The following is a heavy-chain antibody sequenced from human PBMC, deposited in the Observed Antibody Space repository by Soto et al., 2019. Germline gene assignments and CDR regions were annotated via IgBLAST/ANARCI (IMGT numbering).Heavy chain of an antibody. J-gene: IGHJ4*02. D-gene: IGHD2-15*01. CDR3: TRGGAARPDY. V-gene: IGHV3-48*04. CDR1: GFRFTSFG. CDR2: ISGLSATT. Sequence: DVVLVNSGGGFVRPGESLRLSCGASGFRFTSFGMNWVRQGPGKGLEWLSYISGLSATTYYADSVRGRFTVSRDNDMNLVFLQLNNLRGDDTGVYYCTRGGAARPDYWGQGSRVVGSS.